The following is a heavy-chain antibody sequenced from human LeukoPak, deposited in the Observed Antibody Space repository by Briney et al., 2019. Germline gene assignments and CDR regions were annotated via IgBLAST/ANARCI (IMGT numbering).Heavy chain of an antibody. V-gene: IGHV1-69*04. CDR1: GYTFTSYD. D-gene: IGHD6-19*01. Sequence: SVKVSCKASGYTFTSYDINWVRQATGQGLEWMGRIVPILGITSYAQKFQGRVTITADKSTNTVYMELNSLRSEDTAVYYCARAGYSSGRAAFDIWGQGAMVTVSS. CDR2: IVPILGIT. J-gene: IGHJ3*02. CDR3: ARAGYSSGRAAFDI.